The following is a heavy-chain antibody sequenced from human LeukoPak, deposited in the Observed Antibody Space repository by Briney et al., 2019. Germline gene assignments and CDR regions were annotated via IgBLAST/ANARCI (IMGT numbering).Heavy chain of an antibody. CDR2: IYPGDSDA. CDR1: GYSLTKYW. J-gene: IGHJ4*02. CDR3: ARGIRLVRGVITPNFDY. D-gene: IGHD3-10*01. Sequence: GESLKISCEGSGYSLTKYWIAWVRQMPGKGLEWMGIIYPGDSDATYSPSFQGQVTISTDKSIGTAYLQWSSLKASDTAMYYCARGIRLVRGVITPNFDYWGQGTLVTVSS. V-gene: IGHV5-51*01.